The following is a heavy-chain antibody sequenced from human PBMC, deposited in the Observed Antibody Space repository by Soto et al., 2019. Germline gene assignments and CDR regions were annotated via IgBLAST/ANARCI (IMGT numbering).Heavy chain of an antibody. Sequence: PGGSLRLSCAASGFTFSSYAMNWVRQAPGKGLEWVSVISGSGGSTYYADSVKGRFTISRDNYKNTLYLQMNSLRAEDTAVYYCAKFSTMIVVVIGDAFDIWGPGTMVTVSS. V-gene: IGHV3-23*01. CDR2: ISGSGGST. D-gene: IGHD3-22*01. J-gene: IGHJ3*02. CDR1: GFTFSSYA. CDR3: AKFSTMIVVVIGDAFDI.